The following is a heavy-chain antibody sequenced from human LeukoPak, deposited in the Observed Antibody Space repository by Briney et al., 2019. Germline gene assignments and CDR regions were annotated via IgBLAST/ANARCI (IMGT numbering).Heavy chain of an antibody. Sequence: SETLSLTCTVSGGSISGYYWSWIRQPPGKGLEWIGFIYYSGATNYNPSLKSRVTMSVDTSKNQFSLKLSSVTAADTAVYYCARDPGGKTLDYWGQGTLVTVSS. D-gene: IGHD4-23*01. CDR2: IYYSGAT. CDR1: GGSISGYY. V-gene: IGHV4-59*12. J-gene: IGHJ4*02. CDR3: ARDPGGKTLDY.